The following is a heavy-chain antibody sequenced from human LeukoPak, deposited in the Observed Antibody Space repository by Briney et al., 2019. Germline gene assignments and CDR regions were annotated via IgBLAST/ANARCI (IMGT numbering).Heavy chain of an antibody. CDR2: FDLEDGET. CDR3: ATGYCSGGSCYATYYYGMDV. CDR1: GYTLPELS. D-gene: IGHD2-15*01. V-gene: IGHV1-24*01. J-gene: IGHJ6*02. Sequence: GASVTVSRQLCGYTLPELSLHWVRPAPGKGLAWMGGFDLEDGETIYAQKFQGRSNNTDSQSTDTAYMDLSSLRSEDTAVYYCATGYCSGGSCYATYYYGMDVWGQGTTVTVSS.